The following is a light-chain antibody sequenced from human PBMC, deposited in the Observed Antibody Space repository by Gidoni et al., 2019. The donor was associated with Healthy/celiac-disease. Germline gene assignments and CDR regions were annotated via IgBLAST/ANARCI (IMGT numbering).Light chain of an antibody. Sequence: DIVLTQSPATLSVSPGERATLSCRASQSVSSNLAWYQQKPGQAPRLLIYGASTRATGIPARFSGSGSGTEFTLTISSLQSEDFAVYYCQQYNNWPPVTFGGGTKVEIK. CDR1: QSVSSN. CDR2: GAS. J-gene: IGKJ4*01. CDR3: QQYNNWPPVT. V-gene: IGKV3-15*01.